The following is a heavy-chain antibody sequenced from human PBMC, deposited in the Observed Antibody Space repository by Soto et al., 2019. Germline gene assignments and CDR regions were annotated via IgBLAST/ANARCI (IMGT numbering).Heavy chain of an antibody. D-gene: IGHD1-1*01. V-gene: IGHV4-30-4*01. CDR3: ARDRANSPDYFDD. CDR2: IYYSGRT. Sequence: SETLSLTCTVSGGSINSDDYYWSWIRQPPGEGLEWIGYIYYSGRTHYNPSLESRITIAIDASKNQFALKLTSVSAADTAVYYCARDRANSPDYFDDWGQGTLVTVSS. CDR1: GGSINSDDYY. J-gene: IGHJ4*02.